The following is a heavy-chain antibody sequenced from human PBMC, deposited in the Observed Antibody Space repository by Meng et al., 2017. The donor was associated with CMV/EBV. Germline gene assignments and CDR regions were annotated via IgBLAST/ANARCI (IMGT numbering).Heavy chain of an antibody. CDR2: IIPILGIA. V-gene: IGHV1-69*10. CDR1: GGTFSSYA. J-gene: IGHJ6*02. D-gene: IGHD4-11*01. CDR3: ARADYSNYSYYYGMDV. Sequence: SVKVSCKASGGTFSSYAISWVRQAPGQGLEWMGGIIPILGIANYAQKFQGRVTITADKSTSTAYMELSSLRSEDTAVYYCARADYSNYSYYYGMDVWGQGTTVPSP.